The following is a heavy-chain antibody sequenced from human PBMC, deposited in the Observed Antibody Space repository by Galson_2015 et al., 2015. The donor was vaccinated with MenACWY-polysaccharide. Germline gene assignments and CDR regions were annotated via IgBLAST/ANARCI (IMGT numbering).Heavy chain of an antibody. D-gene: IGHD1-26*01. Sequence: SETLSLTCADSDYSIRSGYFWGWIRQPPGKGLEWIASIFHSGTTYYNPSLKSRVTISVDTSKNQFSLKLSSVTAADTAVYYCARVEKYSGSFYILYWGQGTLVTVSS. CDR3: ARVEKYSGSFYILY. CDR2: IFHSGTT. J-gene: IGHJ4*02. CDR1: DYSIRSGYF. V-gene: IGHV4-38-2*01.